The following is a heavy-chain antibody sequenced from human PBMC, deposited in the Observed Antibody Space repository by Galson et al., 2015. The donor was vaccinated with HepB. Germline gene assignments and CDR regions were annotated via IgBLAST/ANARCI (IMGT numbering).Heavy chain of an antibody. V-gene: IGHV3-23*01. CDR3: AKDQYYYDSSGYYYGPLGAFDI. CDR1: GFTFSSYA. J-gene: IGHJ3*02. D-gene: IGHD3-22*01. CDR2: ISGSGGST. Sequence: SLRLSCAASGFTFSSYAMSWVRQAPGKGLEWVSAISGSGGSTYYADSVKGRFTISRDNSKNTLYLQMNSLRAEDTAVHYCAKDQYYYDSSGYYYGPLGAFDIWGQGTIVTVSS.